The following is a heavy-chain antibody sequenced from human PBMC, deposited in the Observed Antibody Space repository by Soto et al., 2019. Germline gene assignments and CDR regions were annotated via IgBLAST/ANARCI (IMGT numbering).Heavy chain of an antibody. V-gene: IGHV1-18*01. CDR1: GYTFGKYG. Sequence: QVQLVQSGTEVKKPGASVKVSCKASGYTFGKYGISWVRQAPGQGLEWVGWISVYHGNTVHAQKFRGRVNMTTDTSTSTAQLELGSPKSEDTAIYYWAKDCSGASCGFDIWGQGTLVTVSS. CDR2: ISVYHGNT. J-gene: IGHJ4*02. D-gene: IGHD2-15*01. CDR3: AKDCSGASCGFDI.